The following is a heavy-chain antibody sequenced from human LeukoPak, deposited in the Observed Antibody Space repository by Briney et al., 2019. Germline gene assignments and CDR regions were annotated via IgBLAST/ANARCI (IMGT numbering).Heavy chain of an antibody. J-gene: IGHJ4*02. CDR1: AYTLSDLS. D-gene: IGHD5-18*01. V-gene: IGHV1-24*01. CDR2: FDPEGNEM. CDR3: ARSLAREDTADTSDY. Sequence: GASVKVSCKVSAYTLSDLSMHWVRQTPGKGLEWMGTFDPEGNEMIYAQKFQGRVTLIEDTSADTAYMELSRLRSDDTAVYYCARSLAREDTADTSDYWGQGTLVTVSS.